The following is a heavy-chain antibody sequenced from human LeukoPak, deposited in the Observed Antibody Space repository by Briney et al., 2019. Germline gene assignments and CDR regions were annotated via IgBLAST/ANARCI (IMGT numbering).Heavy chain of an antibody. CDR3: ARGRGIAARREFDY. CDR1: GGSFSGYY. D-gene: IGHD6-6*01. V-gene: IGHV4-34*01. J-gene: IGHJ4*02. Sequence: SETLSLTCAVYGGSFSGYYWSLIRQPPGKGLEWIGEINHSGSTNYNPSLKSRVTISVDTSKNQFSLKLSSVTAADTAVYYCARGRGIAARREFDYWGQGTLVTVSS. CDR2: INHSGST.